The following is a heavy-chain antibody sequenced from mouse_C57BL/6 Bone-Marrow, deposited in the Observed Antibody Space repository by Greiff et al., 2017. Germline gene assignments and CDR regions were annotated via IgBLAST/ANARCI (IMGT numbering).Heavy chain of an antibody. D-gene: IGHD2-3*01. CDR3: ARGGYYPYYFDY. CDR2: INPGSGGT. V-gene: IGHV1-54*01. CDR1: GYAFTNYL. Sequence: VKLQQSGAELVRPGTSVKVSCKASGYAFTNYLIEWVKQRPGQGLEWIGVINPGSGGTNYNEKFKGKATLTADKSSSTAYMQLSSLTSEDSAVYFCARGGYYPYYFDYWGQGTTLTVSS. J-gene: IGHJ2*01.